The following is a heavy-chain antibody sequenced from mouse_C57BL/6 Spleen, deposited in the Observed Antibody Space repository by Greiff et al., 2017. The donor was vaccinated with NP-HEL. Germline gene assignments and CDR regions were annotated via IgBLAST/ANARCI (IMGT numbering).Heavy chain of an antibody. CDR3: ARPAYYSNYGFAY. CDR1: GYTFTSYW. V-gene: IGHV1-69*01. CDR2: IDPSDSYT. Sequence: QVQLQQPGAELVMPGASVKLSCKASGYTFTSYWMHWVKQRPGQGLEWIGEIDPSDSYTNYNQKFKGKSTLTVDKSSSTAYMQLSSLTSEDSAVYYCARPAYYSNYGFAYWGQGTLVTVSA. D-gene: IGHD2-5*01. J-gene: IGHJ3*01.